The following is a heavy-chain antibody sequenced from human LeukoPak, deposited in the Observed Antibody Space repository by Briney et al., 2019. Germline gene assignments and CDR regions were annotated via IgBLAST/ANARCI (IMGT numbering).Heavy chain of an antibody. CDR3: ARQPTGIYQWTFDF. J-gene: IGHJ4*02. D-gene: IGHD1-1*01. CDR2: VHYAGEV. CDR1: AGSVTSSGYY. Sequence: SETLSLTCTVSAGSVTSSGYYWAWIRQPPGKGLEWIGTVHYAGEVFYNPSLKIRVAIFIDTSMNQFSLTLISVTAADTAVYYCARQPTGIYQWTFDFWGQGTLATVSS. V-gene: IGHV4-39*01.